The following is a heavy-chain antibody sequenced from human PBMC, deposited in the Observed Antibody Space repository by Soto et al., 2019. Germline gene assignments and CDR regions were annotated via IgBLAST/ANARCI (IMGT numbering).Heavy chain of an antibody. Sequence: PSETLSLTCAVYGGSFSGYYWSWIRQPPGKGLEWIGEINHSGSTNYNPSLKSRVTISADKSKNQFTLKLSSVTAADTAVYYCARRGAAAAGMGPNWFAPWGQGTLVTVSS. CDR3: ARRGAAAAGMGPNWFAP. J-gene: IGHJ5*02. D-gene: IGHD6-13*01. V-gene: IGHV4-34*01. CDR1: GGSFSGYY. CDR2: INHSGST.